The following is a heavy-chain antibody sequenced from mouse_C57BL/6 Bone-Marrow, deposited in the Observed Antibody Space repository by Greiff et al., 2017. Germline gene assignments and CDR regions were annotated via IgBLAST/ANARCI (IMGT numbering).Heavy chain of an antibody. CDR3: AGASGTGFAY. CDR2: ISDGGSYT. J-gene: IGHJ3*01. V-gene: IGHV5-4*01. Sequence: EVQLVESGGGLVKPGGSLKLSCAASGFTFSSYAMSWVRQTPEKRLEWVATISDGGSYTYYPDNVKGRFTISRDNAKNNLYQQMSHLKSEDTAMYYCAGASGTGFAYWGQGTLVTVSA. CDR1: GFTFSSYA. D-gene: IGHD4-1*01.